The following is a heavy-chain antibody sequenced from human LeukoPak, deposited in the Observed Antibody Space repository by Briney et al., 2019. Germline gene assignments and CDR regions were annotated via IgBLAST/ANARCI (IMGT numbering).Heavy chain of an antibody. V-gene: IGHV3-7*01. CDR2: IKQDGSEE. D-gene: IGHD6-13*01. Sequence: GGSLRLSCAASGFTFSSYSMNWVRQAPGKGLELVANIKQDGSEEYYVDSVKGRFIISRDNAKKSVSLHMNNLRVEDTAVYYCVVYKYILSWSAFDFWGRGTMVTVSS. CDR1: GFTFSSYS. J-gene: IGHJ3*01. CDR3: VVYKYILSWSAFDF.